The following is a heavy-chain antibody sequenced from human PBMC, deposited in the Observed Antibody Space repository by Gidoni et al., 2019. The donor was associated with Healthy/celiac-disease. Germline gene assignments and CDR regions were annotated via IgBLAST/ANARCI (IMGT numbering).Heavy chain of an antibody. CDR3: ARTHVLRFLEWLSGAFDI. J-gene: IGHJ3*02. CDR1: GFTFGRYS. V-gene: IGHV3-21*01. D-gene: IGHD3-3*01. CDR2: ISSSSSYI. Sequence: EVQLVESGGGLVKPGGSLRLSCAASGFTFGRYSMNWVRQAPGKGLEWVSSISSSSSYIYYADSVKGRFTISRDNAKNSLYLQMNSLRAEDTAVYYCARTHVLRFLEWLSGAFDIWGQGTMVTVSS.